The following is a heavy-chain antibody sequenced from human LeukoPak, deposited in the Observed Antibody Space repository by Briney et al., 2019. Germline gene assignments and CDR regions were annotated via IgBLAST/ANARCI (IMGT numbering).Heavy chain of an antibody. CDR3: ARRAGAYSHPYDY. Sequence: GGSLRLSCAASGFTFSTYWMHWVRQAPGKGLVWVSRINSDGSSTSYADSVKGRFTISRDNAKNTLYLQMNSLRAEDTAVYYCARRAGAYSHPYDYWGQGTLVTVSS. CDR1: GFTFSTYW. CDR2: INSDGSST. D-gene: IGHD4/OR15-4a*01. V-gene: IGHV3-74*01. J-gene: IGHJ4*02.